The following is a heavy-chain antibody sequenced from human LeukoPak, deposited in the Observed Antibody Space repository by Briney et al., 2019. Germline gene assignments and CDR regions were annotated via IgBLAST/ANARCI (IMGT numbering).Heavy chain of an antibody. CDR2: IYPGDSDT. J-gene: IGHJ3*02. Sequence: GESLKISCKGSGYSFTSYWIGWVRQMPGKGLEWMGIIYPGDSDTRYSPSFQGQVTISADKSISTAYLQWSSLKASDTAMYYCARPPRRLSRYSEDAFDIWGQGTMVTVSS. CDR1: GYSFTSYW. D-gene: IGHD2-15*01. V-gene: IGHV5-51*01. CDR3: ARPPRRLSRYSEDAFDI.